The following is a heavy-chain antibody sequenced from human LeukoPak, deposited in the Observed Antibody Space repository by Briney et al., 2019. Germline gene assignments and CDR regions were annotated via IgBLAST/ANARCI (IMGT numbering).Heavy chain of an antibody. D-gene: IGHD1-20*01. CDR2: ISTSSSHI. Sequence: PGGSLRLSCAASGFTFSTYAMSWVRQAPGKGLERVSSISTSSSHIYYEDSLKGRFTVSRDNAKSSLYLQMNNLTAEDTAVYYCARDDNWNDKPFDLWGQGTLVTVSS. V-gene: IGHV3-21*01. CDR3: ARDDNWNDKPFDL. CDR1: GFTFSTYA. J-gene: IGHJ4*02.